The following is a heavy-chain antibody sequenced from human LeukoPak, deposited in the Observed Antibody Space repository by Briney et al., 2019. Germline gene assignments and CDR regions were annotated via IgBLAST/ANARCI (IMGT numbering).Heavy chain of an antibody. CDR1: GFTFSSYS. D-gene: IGHD1-26*01. Sequence: GGSLRLSCAASGFTFSSYSMNWVRQAPGKGLEWVSSISSSSSYIYYADSVKGRFTISGDNAKNSLYLQMNSLRAEDTAVYYCAKGGWQLLPDAFDIWGQGTMVTVSS. CDR3: AKGGWQLLPDAFDI. J-gene: IGHJ3*02. CDR2: ISSSSSYI. V-gene: IGHV3-21*01.